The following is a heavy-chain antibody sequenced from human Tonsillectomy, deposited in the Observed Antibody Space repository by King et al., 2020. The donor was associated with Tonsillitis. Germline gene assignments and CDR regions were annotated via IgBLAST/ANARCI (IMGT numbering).Heavy chain of an antibody. Sequence: VQLVESGGGVVQPGRSLRLSCAASGFIFSSYGMHWVRQAPGKGLEWVAVISYDGSNKYYADSVKGRFTISRDNSKNTLYLQMNSLRAEDTAVYYCAKGEESYGDYYWYFDLWGRGTLVTVSS. J-gene: IGHJ2*01. V-gene: IGHV3-30*18. CDR2: ISYDGSNK. CDR3: AKGEESYGDYYWYFDL. D-gene: IGHD4-17*01. CDR1: GFIFSSYG.